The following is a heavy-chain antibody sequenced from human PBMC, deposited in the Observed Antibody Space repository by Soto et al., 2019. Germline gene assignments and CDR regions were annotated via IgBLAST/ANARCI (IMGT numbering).Heavy chain of an antibody. CDR1: GYTFTGYC. D-gene: IGHD5-12*01. V-gene: IGHV1-2*02. J-gene: IGHJ5*02. CDR3: ARDPLIVATITSPDWFGP. CDR2: INPNSGGT. Sequence: ASVKVSCKASGYTFTGYCMHWVRQAPGQGLEWMGWINPNSGGTNYAQKFQGRVTMTRDTSISTAYMELSRLRSDDTAVYYCARDPLIVATITSPDWFGPWGQGTLVTV.